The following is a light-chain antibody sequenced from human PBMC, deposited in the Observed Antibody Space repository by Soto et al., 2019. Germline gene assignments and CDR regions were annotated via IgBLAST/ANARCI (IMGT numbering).Light chain of an antibody. CDR3: QQRSDGPST. J-gene: IGKJ4*01. CDR1: QSVGSY. Sequence: EIVLTQSPATLSLSPGDRATLSCRASQSVGSYLGWYQQRHGQAPRLLIYDASNSATGSPARFSGSGSGTDFTLTISSLEHEDFAVYYCQQRSDGPSTFGGGTKVEIK. CDR2: DAS. V-gene: IGKV3-11*01.